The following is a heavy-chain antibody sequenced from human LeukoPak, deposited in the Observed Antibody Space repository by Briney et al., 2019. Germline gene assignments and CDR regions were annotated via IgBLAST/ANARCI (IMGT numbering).Heavy chain of an antibody. D-gene: IGHD1-1*01. J-gene: IGHJ6*02. CDR1: GGSISSYY. Sequence: SETLSLTCTVSGGSISSYYRSWIRQPPGKGLKWIGYIYDSGSTNYNPSLKSRVTISVDTSKNQFSLKLSSVTAADTAVYYCARVGGTNYYYYGMDVWGQGTTVTVSS. CDR2: IYDSGST. CDR3: ARVGGTNYYYYGMDV. V-gene: IGHV4-59*01.